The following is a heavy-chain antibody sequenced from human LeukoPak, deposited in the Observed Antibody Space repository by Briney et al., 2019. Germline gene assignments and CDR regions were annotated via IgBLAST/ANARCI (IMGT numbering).Heavy chain of an antibody. V-gene: IGHV1-2*02. Sequence: ASVKVSCKASGYTFTGYYMHWVRQAPGQGLEWMGWINPNSGGTNYAQKFQGRVTMTRDTSISTAYMELSRLRSDDTAVYYCARGILTGRNNWFDPCGQGTLVTVSS. D-gene: IGHD3-9*01. CDR2: INPNSGGT. CDR1: GYTFTGYY. CDR3: ARGILTGRNNWFDP. J-gene: IGHJ5*02.